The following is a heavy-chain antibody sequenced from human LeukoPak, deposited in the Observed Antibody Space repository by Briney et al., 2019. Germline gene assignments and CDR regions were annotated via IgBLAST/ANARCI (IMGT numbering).Heavy chain of an antibody. CDR3: ARDGPTYYYDNSGYYFAY. CDR1: GYSISISYY. V-gene: IGHV4-38-2*02. J-gene: IGHJ4*02. CDR2: IYHTGGT. Sequence: PSETLSLTCAVSGYSISISYYWGWIRQPPGKGLEWIGTIYHTGGTYYNPSLKSRVTISIDTSKNQFSLKLSSVTAADTAVYYCARDGPTYYYDNSGYYFAYWGQGTLVSVSS. D-gene: IGHD3-22*01.